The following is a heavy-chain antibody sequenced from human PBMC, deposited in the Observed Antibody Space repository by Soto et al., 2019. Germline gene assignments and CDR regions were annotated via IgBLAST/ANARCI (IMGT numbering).Heavy chain of an antibody. CDR2: ISAYNGNT. D-gene: IGHD6-13*01. V-gene: IGHV1-18*01. CDR1: GYTFTTYG. J-gene: IGHJ6*02. CDR3: ARVSLAPQQLVPSYYYGMDV. Sequence: QVQLVQSGAEVKKPGASVKVSCKASGYTFTTYGISWVRQAPGQGLEWMGWISAYNGNTNYAYKVQGRVTMTTDTSTSTAYREVRSLRSDDTAVYYCARVSLAPQQLVPSYYYGMDVWGQGTTVTVSS.